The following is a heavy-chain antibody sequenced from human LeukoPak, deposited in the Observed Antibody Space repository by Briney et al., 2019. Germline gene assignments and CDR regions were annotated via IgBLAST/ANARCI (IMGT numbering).Heavy chain of an antibody. CDR3: ARGVEPLAANTLAY. D-gene: IGHD1-14*01. V-gene: IGHV3-53*01. Sequence: GSLRLSCAASGFTVITNDMTWVRQAPGKGLEWVSILYSDGNTKYADSVQGRFTISRDNSKNTLYLEMNSLSPDDTAVYYCARGVEPLAANTLAYWGQGTLVTVSS. CDR2: LYSDGNT. J-gene: IGHJ4*02. CDR1: GFTVITND.